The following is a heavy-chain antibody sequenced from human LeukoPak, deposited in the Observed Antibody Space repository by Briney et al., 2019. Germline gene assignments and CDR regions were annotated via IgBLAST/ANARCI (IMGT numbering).Heavy chain of an antibody. V-gene: IGHV3-23*01. D-gene: IGHD6-19*01. CDR1: GFTFSSYA. J-gene: IGHJ4*02. CDR2: ISGSGGST. CDR3: AKDRTSFIAVAGWAY. Sequence: GGSLRLSCAASGFTFSSYAMSWVRQAPGKGLEWVSAISGSGGSTYYADSVKGRFTISRDNSKNTLYLQMNSLRAEDTAVYYCAKDRTSFIAVAGWAYWGQGTLVTVSS.